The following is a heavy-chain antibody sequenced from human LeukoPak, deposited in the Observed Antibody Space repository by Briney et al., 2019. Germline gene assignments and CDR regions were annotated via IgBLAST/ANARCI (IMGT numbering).Heavy chain of an antibody. D-gene: IGHD4-17*01. J-gene: IGHJ5*02. Sequence: PGGSLRLSCAASGFTFNTYWMNWVRQAPGKGLEWVANIKQDGSEKYYVDSVKGRFTISRDNAKNSLYLQMYSLRAEDTAVYYCARDRGPYGDYSFDPWGRGTLVTVSS. V-gene: IGHV3-7*05. CDR3: ARDRGPYGDYSFDP. CDR1: GFTFNTYW. CDR2: IKQDGSEK.